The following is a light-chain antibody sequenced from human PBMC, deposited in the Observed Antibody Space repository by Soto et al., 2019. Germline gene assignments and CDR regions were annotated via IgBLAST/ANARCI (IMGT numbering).Light chain of an antibody. CDR1: SSDVGTYNL. V-gene: IGLV2-14*02. CDR2: EAI. J-gene: IGLJ1*01. Sequence: QSALTQPASVSGSPGQSITLSCTGTSSDVGTYNLVSWYQQHPGKAPKLLIYEAIKRPSGVSTHFSGSKYGNTASLTISGLQTEDEADYYCCSLTTSHTYVFGSGTKLTVL. CDR3: CSLTTSHTYV.